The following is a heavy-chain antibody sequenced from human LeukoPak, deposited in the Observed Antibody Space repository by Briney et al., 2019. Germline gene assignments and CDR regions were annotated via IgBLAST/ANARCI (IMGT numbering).Heavy chain of an antibody. D-gene: IGHD4-23*01. CDR3: ARGRGAATTVVAAPLDDY. V-gene: IGHV1-2*02. J-gene: IGHJ4*02. Sequence: ASVKVSCKASGYTFTGYFMHWVRQAPGQGLEWMGWINPNSGGTKYAQKFQGRVTMTRDKSITTAYMELSRLTSDDTAVYYCARGRGAATTVVAAPLDDYWGQGTLVTVS. CDR1: GYTFTGYF. CDR2: INPNSGGT.